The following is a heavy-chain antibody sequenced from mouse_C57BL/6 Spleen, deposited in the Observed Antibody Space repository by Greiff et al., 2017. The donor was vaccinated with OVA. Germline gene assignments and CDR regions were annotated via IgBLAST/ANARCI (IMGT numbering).Heavy chain of an antibody. V-gene: IGHV1-80*01. D-gene: IGHD4-1*01. J-gene: IGHJ2*01. CDR2: IYPGDGDT. Sequence: QVQLKQSGAELVKPGASVKISCKASGYAFSSYWMNWVKQRPGKGLEWIGQIYPGDGDTNYNGQFKGKATLTADKSSSTAYMQLSSLTSEDSAVYICARFRLGRGGFDYWGQGTTLTVSS. CDR1: GYAFSSYW. CDR3: ARFRLGRGGFDY.